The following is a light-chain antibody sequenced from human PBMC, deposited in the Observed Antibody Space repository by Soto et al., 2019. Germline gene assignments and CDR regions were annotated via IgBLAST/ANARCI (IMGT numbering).Light chain of an antibody. CDR1: SSDVGGYNY. CDR3: RSYTSSSTYV. V-gene: IGLV2-14*01. Sequence: QSVLTQPASVSGSPGQSITISCTGTSSDVGGYNYVSWYQQHPGKAPKLMIYDVSNRPSGVSNRFSGSKSGNTASLTISGLQAEDEADYYCRSYTSSSTYVLGTGTKVTGL. CDR2: DVS. J-gene: IGLJ1*01.